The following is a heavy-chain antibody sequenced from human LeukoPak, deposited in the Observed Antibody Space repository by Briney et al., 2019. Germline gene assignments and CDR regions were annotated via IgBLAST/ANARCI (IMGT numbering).Heavy chain of an antibody. V-gene: IGHV5-51*01. CDR2: IYPGDSDT. J-gene: IGHJ5*02. CDR1: GYSFTSYW. D-gene: IGHD3-22*01. Sequence: GESLKISCKGSGYSFTSYWIGWVRQMPGKGLEWMGIIYPGDSDTRYSPSFQGQVTIPADKSISTAYLQWSSLKASDTAMYYCARHRRYYYDSSGYYWFDPWGQGTLVTVSS. CDR3: ARHRRYYYDSSGYYWFDP.